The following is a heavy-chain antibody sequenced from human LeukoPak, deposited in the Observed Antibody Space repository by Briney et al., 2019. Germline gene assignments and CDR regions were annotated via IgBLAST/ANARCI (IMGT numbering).Heavy chain of an antibody. D-gene: IGHD1-20*01. CDR3: ARDVTGTTITELVDY. V-gene: IGHV1-46*01. CDR1: GYTFTGYY. CDR2: INPSGGST. Sequence: ASVKVSCKASGYTFTGYYMHWVRQAPGQGLEWMGIINPSGGSTSYAQKFQGRVTMTRDMSTSTVYMELSRLRSDDTAVYYCARDVTGTTITELVDYWGQGTLVTVSS. J-gene: IGHJ4*02.